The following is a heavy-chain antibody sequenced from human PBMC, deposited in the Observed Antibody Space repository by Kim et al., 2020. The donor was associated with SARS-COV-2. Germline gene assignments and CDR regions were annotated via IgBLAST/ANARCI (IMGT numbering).Heavy chain of an antibody. Sequence: SETLSLTCTVSGDSISSSSYYWGWIRQPPGKGLEWIGSMYYSGSTYYNPSLKSRVTISVDTSKNQFSLKLSSVTAADTAVYYCATDRGYSGSYWDNWFDP. CDR1: GDSISSSSYY. CDR3: ATDRGYSGSYWDNWFDP. J-gene: IGHJ5*02. D-gene: IGHD1-26*01. CDR2: MYYSGST. V-gene: IGHV4-39*07.